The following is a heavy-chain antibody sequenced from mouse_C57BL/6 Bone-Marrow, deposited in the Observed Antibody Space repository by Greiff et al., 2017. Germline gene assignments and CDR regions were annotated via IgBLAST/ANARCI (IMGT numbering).Heavy chain of an antibody. D-gene: IGHD2-14*01. V-gene: IGHV2-4*01. J-gene: IGHJ4*01. Sequence: VHLVESGPGLVQPSQSLSITCTVSGFSLTSYGVHWVRQPPGKGLEWLGVIWSGGSTDYNAAFISRLSISKDNSKSQVFFKMNSLQADDTAIYYCAKRDRNYAMDYWGQGTSVTVSS. CDR1: GFSLTSYG. CDR3: AKRDRNYAMDY. CDR2: IWSGGST.